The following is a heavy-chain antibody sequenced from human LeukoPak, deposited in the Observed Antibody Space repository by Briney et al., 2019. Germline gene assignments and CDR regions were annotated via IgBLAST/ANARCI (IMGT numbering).Heavy chain of an antibody. CDR1: GGSISSYY. Sequence: SETLSLTCTVSGGSISSYYWSWIRQPPGKGLEWIGYIYYSGSTNYNPSLKSRVTISVDTSKNQFSLKLSSVTAADTAVYYCARDQADDILTGYYWSWGMDVWRRGTTVRVSS. CDR2: IYYSGST. D-gene: IGHD3-9*01. J-gene: IGHJ6*02. V-gene: IGHV4-59*01. CDR3: ARDQADDILTGYYWSWGMDV.